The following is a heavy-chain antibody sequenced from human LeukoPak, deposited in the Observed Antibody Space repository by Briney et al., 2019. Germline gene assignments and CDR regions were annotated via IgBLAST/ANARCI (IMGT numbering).Heavy chain of an antibody. J-gene: IGHJ4*02. V-gene: IGHV4-34*01. D-gene: IGHD3-10*02. CDR1: GGSFSGYY. CDR2: INHSGST. CDR3: ARENPSIRVRGMNFDY. Sequence: SETLSLTCAVYGGSFSGYYWSWIRQPPGKGLEWIGEINHSGSTNYNPSLKSRVTISVDTSKNQFSLKLSSVTAADTAVYYCARENPSIRVRGMNFDYWGQGTLVTVSS.